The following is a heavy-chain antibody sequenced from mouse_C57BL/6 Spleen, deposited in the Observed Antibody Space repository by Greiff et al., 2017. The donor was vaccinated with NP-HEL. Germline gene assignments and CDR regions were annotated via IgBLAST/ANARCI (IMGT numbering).Heavy chain of an antibody. V-gene: IGHV6-6*01. CDR3: TRRVVADWYFDV. D-gene: IGHD1-1*01. CDR2: IRNKANNHAT. Sequence: EVKVVESGGGLVQPGGSMKLSCAASGFTFSDAWMDWVRQSPEKGLEWVAEIRNKANNHATYYAESVKGRFTISRDDSKSSVYLQMNSLRAEDTGIYYCTRRVVADWYFDVWGTGTTVTVSS. CDR1: GFTFSDAW. J-gene: IGHJ1*03.